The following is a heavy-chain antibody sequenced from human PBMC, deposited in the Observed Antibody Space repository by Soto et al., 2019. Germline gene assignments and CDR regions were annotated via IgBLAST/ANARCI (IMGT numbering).Heavy chain of an antibody. D-gene: IGHD2-21*02. Sequence: PPVTLSLTCTVTGDSLSRRRYYWGWIRQPPGKGLEWLGRIYYSGRTYNNPSLRSRVSISFDTSKDQCSLKLKSVKAAATALLFCAGQRTSVVTQAYFCVRGRGSLVTVAS. V-gene: IGHV4-39*01. CDR2: IYYSGRT. CDR3: AGQRTSVVTQAYFCV. J-gene: IGHJ1*01. CDR1: GDSLSRRRYY.